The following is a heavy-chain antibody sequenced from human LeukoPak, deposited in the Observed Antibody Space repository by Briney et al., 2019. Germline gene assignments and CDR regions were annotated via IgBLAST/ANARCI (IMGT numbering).Heavy chain of an antibody. J-gene: IGHJ6*02. D-gene: IGHD2-2*01. V-gene: IGHV3-23*01. CDR1: GFTFSSYA. CDR3: AKGGYHLNDYYGMDV. CDR2: ISGSGGST. Sequence: GASLRLSCAASGFTFSSYAMGWVRQAPGKGLEWVSAISGSGGSTYYADSVKGRFTISRDNSKNTLYLQMNSLRAEDTAVYYCAKGGYHLNDYYGMDVWGQGTTVTVSS.